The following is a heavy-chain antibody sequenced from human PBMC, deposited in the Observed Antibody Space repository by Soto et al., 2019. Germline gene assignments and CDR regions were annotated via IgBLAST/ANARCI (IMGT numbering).Heavy chain of an antibody. V-gene: IGHV4-39*01. CDR1: GGTIGSLSYY. CDR2: IYYSGST. D-gene: IGHD3-10*01. J-gene: IGHJ5*02. Sequence: SQTLCLTCTVAGGTIGSLSYYRSWIRQPPGKGLEGIGSIYYSGSTYYNPSLKSRVTISVDTSKNQFSLKLSSVTAADTAVYYCARRIYRPVRGALRTHWFDPWGQGTLVTVS. CDR3: ARRIYRPVRGALRTHWFDP.